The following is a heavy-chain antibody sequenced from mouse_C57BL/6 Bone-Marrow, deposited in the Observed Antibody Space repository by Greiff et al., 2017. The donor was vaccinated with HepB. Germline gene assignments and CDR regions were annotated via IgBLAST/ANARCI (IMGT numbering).Heavy chain of an antibody. D-gene: IGHD1-1*01. V-gene: IGHV1-26*01. J-gene: IGHJ4*01. CDR2: INPNNGGT. CDR3: ARCPITTVVAENYAMDY. CDR1: GYTFTDYY. Sequence: EVQLQQSGPELVKPGASVKISCKASGYTFTDYYMNWVKQSHGKSLEWIGDINPNNGGTSYNQKFKGKATLTVDKSSSTAYMELRSLTSEDSAVYYCARCPITTVVAENYAMDYWGQGTSVTVSS.